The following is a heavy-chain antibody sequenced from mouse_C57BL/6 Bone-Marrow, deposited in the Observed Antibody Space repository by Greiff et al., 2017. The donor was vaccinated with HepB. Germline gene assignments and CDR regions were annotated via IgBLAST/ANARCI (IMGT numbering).Heavy chain of an antibody. D-gene: IGHD1-1*01. J-gene: IGHJ2*01. V-gene: IGHV1-7*01. CDR2: INPSSGYT. Sequence: VQLVESGAELAKPGASVKLSCKASGYTFTSYWMHWVKQRPGQGLEWIGYINPSSGYTKYNQKFKDKATLTADKSSSTAYMQLSSLTYEDSAVYYCAREDYGSSYYFDYWGQGTTLTVSS. CDR3: AREDYGSSYYFDY. CDR1: GYTFTSYW.